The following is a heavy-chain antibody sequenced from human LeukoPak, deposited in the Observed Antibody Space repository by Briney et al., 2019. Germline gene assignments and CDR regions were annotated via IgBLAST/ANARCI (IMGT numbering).Heavy chain of an antibody. J-gene: IGHJ4*02. CDR1: GFTFSGSA. CDR3: TRHADHIYSSSWYNY. D-gene: IGHD6-13*01. CDR2: IRSKASSYAT. V-gene: IGHV3-73*01. Sequence: GGSLRLSCAASGFTFSGSAMHWVRQASGKGLEWVGRIRSKASSYATAYAASVKGRFTIPRDDSKNTAYLQMNSLKTEDTAVYYCTRHADHIYSSSWYNYWGQGTLVTVSS.